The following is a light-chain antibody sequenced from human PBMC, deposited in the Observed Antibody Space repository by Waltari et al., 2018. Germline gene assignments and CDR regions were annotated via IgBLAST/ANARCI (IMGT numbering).Light chain of an antibody. V-gene: IGKV3-15*01. CDR2: GAS. CDR1: QSVNSN. Sequence: EIVLTPSPATLSLSPGERATLSCRASQSVNSNLAWYQQKPGQAPRLLIYGASSRATGFPDRFSGSGSGTDFTLTISSLEPEDFAVYYCQQYSDWPLTFGGGTKVEIK. CDR3: QQYSDWPLT. J-gene: IGKJ4*01.